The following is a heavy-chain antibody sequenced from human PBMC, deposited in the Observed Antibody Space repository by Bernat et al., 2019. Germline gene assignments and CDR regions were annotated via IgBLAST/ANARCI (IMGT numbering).Heavy chain of an antibody. CDR3: ARVALGWNYLDY. V-gene: IGHV3-30-3*01. D-gene: IGHD1-26*01. Sequence: TFSTYTMYWVRRAPGKGLEGVAIISYDGGNKYYADSLKGRFTISRDNSNNTLYLHMNSLRPEDTAVYYCARVALGWNYLDYWSQGTLVTVSS. CDR1: TFSTYT. J-gene: IGHJ4*02. CDR2: ISYDGGNK.